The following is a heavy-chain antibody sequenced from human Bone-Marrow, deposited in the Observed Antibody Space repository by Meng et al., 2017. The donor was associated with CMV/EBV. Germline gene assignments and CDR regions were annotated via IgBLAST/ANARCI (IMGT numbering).Heavy chain of an antibody. CDR2: INWNGGST. J-gene: IGHJ6*02. Sequence: LSLTCAASGFTFDDYGMSWVRQAPGKGLEWVSGINWNGGSTGYSDSVKGRFTISRDNTKNSLYLPMNSLRAEDTAVYYCVREPDYYGMDVWGQGTTVPVSS. CDR1: GFTFDDYG. V-gene: IGHV3-20*04. CDR3: VREPDYYGMDV.